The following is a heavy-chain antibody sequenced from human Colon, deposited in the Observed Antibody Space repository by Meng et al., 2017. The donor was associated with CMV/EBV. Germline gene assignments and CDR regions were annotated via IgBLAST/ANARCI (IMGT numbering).Heavy chain of an antibody. J-gene: IGHJ4*02. V-gene: IGHV1-8*01. CDR3: ARGIEAGLDY. Sequence: SCKASGYTFTSLDINWVRQATGQGPEWMGWMNPGRGITAYAQKFQGRVTMTRDTSIDTAYVELTSLKSEDTAIYYCARGIEAGLDYWGQGTLVTVSS. CDR1: GYTFTSLD. D-gene: IGHD5-12*01. CDR2: MNPGRGIT.